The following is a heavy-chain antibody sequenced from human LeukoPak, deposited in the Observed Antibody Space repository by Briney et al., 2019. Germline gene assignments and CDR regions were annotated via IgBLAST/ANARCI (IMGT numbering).Heavy chain of an antibody. CDR3: ATGDYYDSSGYYPNFTFDY. Sequence: SVKVSCKASGGTFSSYAISWVRQAPGQGLEWMGRIIPIFGTANYAQKFQGRVTITTDESTSTAYMELSSLRSGDTAVYYCATGDYYDSSGYYPNFTFDYWGQGTLVTVSS. V-gene: IGHV1-69*05. CDR2: IIPIFGTA. D-gene: IGHD3-22*01. J-gene: IGHJ4*02. CDR1: GGTFSSYA.